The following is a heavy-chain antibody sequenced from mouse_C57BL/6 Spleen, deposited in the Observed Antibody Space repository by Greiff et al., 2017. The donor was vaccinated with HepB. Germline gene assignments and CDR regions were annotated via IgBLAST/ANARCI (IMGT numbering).Heavy chain of an antibody. CDR1: GYTFTDYY. D-gene: IGHD1-1*01. V-gene: IGHV1-26*01. Sequence: EVQLQQSGPELVKPGASVKISCKASGYTFTDYYMNWVKQSHGKSLEWIGDINPNNGGTSYNQKFKGKATLTVDKSSSTAYMELRSLTSEDSAVYYCASPYYGSSYGDFDVWGTGTTVTVSS. CDR2: INPNNGGT. J-gene: IGHJ1*03. CDR3: ASPYYGSSYGDFDV.